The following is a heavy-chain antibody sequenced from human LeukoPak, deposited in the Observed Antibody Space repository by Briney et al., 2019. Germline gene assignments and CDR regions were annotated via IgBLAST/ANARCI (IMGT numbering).Heavy chain of an antibody. D-gene: IGHD6-13*01. CDR2: ISYDGSNK. CDR1: GFTFSSYG. J-gene: IGHJ4*02. V-gene: IGHV3-30*18. CDR3: AKSGTAAGALDYFDY. Sequence: GGSLRLSCAASGFTFSSYGRHWVRQAPGKGLEWVTVISYDGSNKYYADSVEGRFTISRDNSKNTLYLQMNSLRAEDTAVYYCAKSGTAAGALDYFDYWGQGTLVTVSS.